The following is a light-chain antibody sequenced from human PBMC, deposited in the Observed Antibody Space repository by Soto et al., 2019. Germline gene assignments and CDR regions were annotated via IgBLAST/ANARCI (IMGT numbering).Light chain of an antibody. Sequence: QSVLTQPPSVSAAPGQKVIISCSGSSFNIGNNYVSWYQQLPGTPPKLLIYDNNKRPSGIPDRFSGSKSGTSATLAITGLQTADEADYYCGAWESSLNPYVFGTGTKVTV. CDR1: SFNIGNNY. J-gene: IGLJ1*01. CDR3: GAWESSLNPYV. V-gene: IGLV1-51*01. CDR2: DNN.